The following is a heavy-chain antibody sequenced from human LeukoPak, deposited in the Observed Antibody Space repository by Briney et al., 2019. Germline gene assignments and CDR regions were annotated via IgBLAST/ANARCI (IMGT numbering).Heavy chain of an antibody. V-gene: IGHV3-23*01. CDR2: ISGGGGNT. D-gene: IGHD3-16*02. Sequence: GGSLRLSCAASGFTFSTYAMNWFRRAPGKGLEWVSTISGGGGNTYYADSVKGRFTISRDNSKNTLYLQMNSLRAEDTAVYYCAKGLIMITFGGVIVDAFDIWGQGTMVTVSS. J-gene: IGHJ3*02. CDR3: AKGLIMITFGGVIVDAFDI. CDR1: GFTFSTYA.